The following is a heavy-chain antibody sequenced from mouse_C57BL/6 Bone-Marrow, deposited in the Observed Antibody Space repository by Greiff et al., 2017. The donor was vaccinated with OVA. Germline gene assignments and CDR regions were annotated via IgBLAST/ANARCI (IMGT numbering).Heavy chain of an antibody. V-gene: IGHV1-55*01. J-gene: IGHJ1*03. CDR3: ARDYYGSSYWYFDV. Sequence: QVQLQQPGAELVKPGASAKMSCKASGYTFTSYWITWVKQRPGQGLEWIGDIYPGSGSTNYNEKFKSKATLTVDTSSSTAYMQLSSLTSEDSAVYYCARDYYGSSYWYFDVWGTGTTVTVSS. CDR2: IYPGSGST. CDR1: GYTFTSYW. D-gene: IGHD1-1*01.